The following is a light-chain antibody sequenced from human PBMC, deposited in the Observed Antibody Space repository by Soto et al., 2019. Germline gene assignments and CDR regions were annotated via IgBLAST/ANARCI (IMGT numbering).Light chain of an antibody. Sequence: EVVLTQSPDTLSLSPGERATLSCRASQSVSSFLAWYQQKPGQAPRLLIYDASNRATGIPARFSGSGSGTDFTLTISSLEPEDFAVYYCQQRNSWPPTFTFGQGTRLEIK. CDR3: QQRNSWPPTFT. V-gene: IGKV3-11*01. CDR1: QSVSSF. J-gene: IGKJ5*01. CDR2: DAS.